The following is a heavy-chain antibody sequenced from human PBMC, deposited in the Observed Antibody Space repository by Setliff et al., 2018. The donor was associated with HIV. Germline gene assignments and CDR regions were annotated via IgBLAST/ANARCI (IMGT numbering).Heavy chain of an antibody. CDR3: ARDAPGNTEAAPDY. J-gene: IGHJ4*02. V-gene: IGHV1-18*01. CDR1: GYIFSTSG. D-gene: IGHD6-6*01. Sequence: ASVKVSCKASGYIFSTSGISWVRQAPGQGLEWMRWINIKNGNTNYGQKLQGRVTMTTDTSTSTAYMELRSLRSDDTAVYYCARDAPGNTEAAPDYWGQGTLVTVSS. CDR2: INIKNGNT.